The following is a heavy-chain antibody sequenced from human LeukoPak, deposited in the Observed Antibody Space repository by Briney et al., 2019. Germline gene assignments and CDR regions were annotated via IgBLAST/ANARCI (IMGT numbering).Heavy chain of an antibody. J-gene: IGHJ4*02. V-gene: IGHV3-21*01. CDR2: ISSSNDYV. CDR1: GFTFSTYD. Sequence: PGGSLRLSCAASGFTFSTYDMTWVRQAPGKGLEWVSSISSSNDYVYYADSLKGRFTISRDNAKNSLYLQMNSLRPEDTAVYYCARDFDDVNSNYYYIPEYWGQGVLVTVSS. CDR3: ARDFDDVNSNYYYIPEY. D-gene: IGHD3-22*01.